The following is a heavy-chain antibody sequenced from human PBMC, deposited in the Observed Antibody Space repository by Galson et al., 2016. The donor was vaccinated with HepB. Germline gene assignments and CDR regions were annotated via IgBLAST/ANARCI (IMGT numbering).Heavy chain of an antibody. J-gene: IGHJ4*02. CDR1: GFTFSGYG. D-gene: IGHD2/OR15-2a*01. V-gene: IGHV3-30*03. Sequence: SLRLSCAASGFTFSGYGMHWVRQAPGKGLDWVALITPGGSDTYYADAVKGRFTISRDNSKNTLSLQMNGLRAEDTAIYYCARDGISSLDQWGQGILVTVSS. CDR2: ITPGGSDT. CDR3: ARDGISSLDQ.